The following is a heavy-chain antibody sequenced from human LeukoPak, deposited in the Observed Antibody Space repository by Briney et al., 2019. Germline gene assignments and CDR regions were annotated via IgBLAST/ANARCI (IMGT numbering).Heavy chain of an antibody. Sequence: SETLSLTCTVSGGSISSSSYYWGWIRQPPGKGLEWIGSIYYSGSTYYNPSLKSRVTISVDTSKNQFSLKLSSVTAADTAVYYCARPAIAAAGTWNWFDPWGQGNLVTVSS. CDR1: GGSISSSSYY. CDR2: IYYSGST. V-gene: IGHV4-39*01. CDR3: ARPAIAAAGTWNWFDP. J-gene: IGHJ5*02. D-gene: IGHD6-13*01.